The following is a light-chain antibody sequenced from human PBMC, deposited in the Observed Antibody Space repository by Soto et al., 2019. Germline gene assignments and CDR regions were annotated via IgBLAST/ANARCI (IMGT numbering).Light chain of an antibody. J-gene: IGLJ2*01. CDR2: ANT. CDR3: QSYDSSLSGSV. Sequence: QSVLTQPPSVSGAPGQRVTISCTGSSSNIGAGYDVHWYQQLPGTAPKLLIYANTNRPSGVPDRFSGSKSGTSASLAITGLQAEDEADYYCQSYDSSLSGSVFGGGTQLTAL. CDR1: SSNIGAGYD. V-gene: IGLV1-40*01.